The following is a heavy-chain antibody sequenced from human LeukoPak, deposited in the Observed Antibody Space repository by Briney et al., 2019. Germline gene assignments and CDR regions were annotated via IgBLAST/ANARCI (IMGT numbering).Heavy chain of an antibody. Sequence: GGSLRLSCAASGFTFSSHNMNWVRQAPGNGLEWVSSISGRGNYIFYADSVKGRFTISRDSAKNSLSLQMNSLRAEDTAVYYCAKDQGFDYYDSSGYYLDYWGKGTLVTVSS. CDR2: ISGRGNYI. D-gene: IGHD3-22*01. J-gene: IGHJ4*02. CDR1: GFTFSSHN. CDR3: AKDQGFDYYDSSGYYLDY. V-gene: IGHV3-21*01.